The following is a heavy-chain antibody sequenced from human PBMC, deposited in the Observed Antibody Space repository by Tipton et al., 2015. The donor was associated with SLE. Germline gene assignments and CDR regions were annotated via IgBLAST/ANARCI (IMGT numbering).Heavy chain of an antibody. Sequence: QSGPEVKKPGASVKVSCKASGYTFTSYGISWVRQAPGQGLEWMGWISAYNGNTNYAQKLQGRVTMTTDTSTSTAYMELRSLRSDDTAVYYCARDSPYYYDRLGLFDPWGQGTLVTVSS. V-gene: IGHV1-18*01. J-gene: IGHJ5*02. CDR1: GYTFTSYG. D-gene: IGHD3-22*01. CDR2: ISAYNGNT. CDR3: ARDSPYYYDRLGLFDP.